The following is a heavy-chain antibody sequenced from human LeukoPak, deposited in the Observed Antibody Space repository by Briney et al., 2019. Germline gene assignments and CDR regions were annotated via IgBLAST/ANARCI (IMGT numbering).Heavy chain of an antibody. CDR2: IKSKTDGGTT. Sequence: PGGCLRLSCAASGFTFSNAWMSWVRQAPGKGLEWVGRIKSKTDGGTTDYAAPVKGRFTISRDDSKNTLYLQMNSLKTEDTAVYYCTTEKMDIVVVPAARSFDYWGQGTLVTVSS. V-gene: IGHV3-15*01. J-gene: IGHJ4*02. CDR3: TTEKMDIVVVPAARSFDY. D-gene: IGHD2-2*03. CDR1: GFTFSNAW.